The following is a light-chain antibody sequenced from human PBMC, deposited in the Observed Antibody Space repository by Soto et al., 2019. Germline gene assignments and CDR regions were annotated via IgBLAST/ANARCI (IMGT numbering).Light chain of an antibody. Sequence: ESVLTQSPGSLSLSPGERATLSCRASQSVSSNYLAWYQHKPGQAPRLLIYGASGRATGIPDRFSGSGSGTDFTLTISRLEPEDFAVYYCQHYGSSLSITFGQGTRLEIK. CDR3: QHYGSSLSIT. CDR1: QSVSSNY. J-gene: IGKJ5*01. CDR2: GAS. V-gene: IGKV3-20*01.